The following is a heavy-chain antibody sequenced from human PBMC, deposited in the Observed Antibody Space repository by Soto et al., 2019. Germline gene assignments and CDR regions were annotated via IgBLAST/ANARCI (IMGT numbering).Heavy chain of an antibody. CDR1: GGSFSGYY. CDR3: ARGNALLWFGAVYGMDV. D-gene: IGHD3-10*01. CDR2: MNHSGST. J-gene: IGHJ6*02. Sequence: QVQLQQWGAGLLKPSETLSLTCAVYGGSFSGYYWSWIRQPPGKGLEWIGEMNHSGSTNYNPSLKSRVTISVHTSKNQFSLKLSSVTAADTAVYYCARGNALLWFGAVYGMDVWGQGTTVTVSS. V-gene: IGHV4-34*01.